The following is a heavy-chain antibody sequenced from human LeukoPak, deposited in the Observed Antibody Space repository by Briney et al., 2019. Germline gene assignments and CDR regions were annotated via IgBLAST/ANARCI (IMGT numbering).Heavy chain of an antibody. J-gene: IGHJ6*04. CDR1: GGSFSGYY. CDR2: INHSGST. V-gene: IGHV4-34*01. CDR3: ARGEDVVVPAAKQPLDV. D-gene: IGHD2-2*01. Sequence: PSETLSLTCAVYGGSFSGYYWSWLRQPPGKGLEWVGEINHSGSTNYNPSLKSRVTISVDTSKNQFSLKLSSVTAADTAVYYCARGEDVVVPAAKQPLDVWGKGTTVTVSS.